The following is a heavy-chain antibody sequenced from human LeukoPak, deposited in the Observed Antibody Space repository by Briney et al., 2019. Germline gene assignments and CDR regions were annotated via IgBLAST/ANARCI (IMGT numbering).Heavy chain of an antibody. CDR3: ARGVSSGWYGFYYMDV. Sequence: ASVKVSCKASGYTFTSYDINWVRQATGQGLEWMGWMNPNSGNTGYAQKFQGRVTSTRNTSISTAYMELSSLRSEDTAVYYWARGVSSGWYGFYYMDVWGKGTTVTVSS. D-gene: IGHD6-19*01. CDR1: GYTFTSYD. CDR2: MNPNSGNT. V-gene: IGHV1-8*01. J-gene: IGHJ6*03.